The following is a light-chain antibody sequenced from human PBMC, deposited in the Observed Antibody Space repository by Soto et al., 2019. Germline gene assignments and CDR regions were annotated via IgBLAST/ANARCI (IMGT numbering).Light chain of an antibody. Sequence: EIVLTQSPGTLSLSPGERATLSCRASQSISSSYLAWCQQKPRQVPRLLIYGASSRATGIPDRFSGSGSGTDFTLTISSLEPEDCAVDYCQQYARSPPITFGQGTRLEIK. CDR2: GAS. J-gene: IGKJ5*01. CDR3: QQYARSPPIT. V-gene: IGKV3-20*01. CDR1: QSISSSY.